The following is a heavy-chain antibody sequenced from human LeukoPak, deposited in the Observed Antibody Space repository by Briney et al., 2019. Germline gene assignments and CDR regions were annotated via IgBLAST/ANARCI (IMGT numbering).Heavy chain of an antibody. D-gene: IGHD5-18*01. Sequence: PGGSLRLSCAASGFTFSSYGMNWVRQAPGKGLEWVANIKHDGSKKYYVDSVKGRFTISRDNAKNSLYLQMNSLRAEDTAVYYCARDTAMVYGGSDCWGQGTLVTVSS. CDR1: GFTFSSYG. CDR3: ARDTAMVYGGSDC. J-gene: IGHJ4*02. CDR2: IKHDGSKK. V-gene: IGHV3-7*01.